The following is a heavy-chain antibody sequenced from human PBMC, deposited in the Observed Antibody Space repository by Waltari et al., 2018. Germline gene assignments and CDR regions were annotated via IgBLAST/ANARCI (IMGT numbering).Heavy chain of an antibody. J-gene: IGHJ4*02. D-gene: IGHD6-19*01. Sequence: QVQLVQSGAEVKKPGASVKVSCKASGYTFTGYYMHWVRQAPGQGLEWMGWINPNSGGTNYAQEFQGRITMTMDTSISTAYMELSRLRSDDTAVYYCARTIAVAGRKNSGISFGYWGQGTLVTVSS. V-gene: IGHV1-2*02. CDR2: INPNSGGT. CDR3: ARTIAVAGRKNSGISFGY. CDR1: GYTFTGYY.